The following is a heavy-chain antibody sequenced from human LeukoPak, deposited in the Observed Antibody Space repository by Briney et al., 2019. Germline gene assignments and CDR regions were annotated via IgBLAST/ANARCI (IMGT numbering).Heavy chain of an antibody. Sequence: ASVKVSCKASGYTFTIYGISWVRQAPGQGLEWMGWISAYNGNTNYAQKLQGRVTMTTDTSTSTAYMELRSLRSDDTAVYYCARDLGIAAAGTFDYWGQGTLVTVSS. CDR2: ISAYNGNT. V-gene: IGHV1-18*01. CDR1: GYTFTIYG. J-gene: IGHJ4*02. CDR3: ARDLGIAAAGTFDY. D-gene: IGHD6-13*01.